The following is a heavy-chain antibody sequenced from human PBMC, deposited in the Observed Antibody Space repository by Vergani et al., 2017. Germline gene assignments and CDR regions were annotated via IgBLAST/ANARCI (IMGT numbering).Heavy chain of an antibody. CDR1: EFTFSNYA. CDR3: AKQYFVSGNYLFDY. J-gene: IGHJ4*02. V-gene: IGHV3-23*04. Sequence: DVHLAESGGGFFQPGGSLRLTCAASEFTFSNYAMNWVRQAPGKGLEWVSGISGSGLSAYYTDSGKGRFTISRDNSKNMLFLQMNNLRTEDTAIYYCAKQYFVSGNYLFDYWGQGTLVTVSS. D-gene: IGHD3-10*01. CDR2: ISGSGLSA.